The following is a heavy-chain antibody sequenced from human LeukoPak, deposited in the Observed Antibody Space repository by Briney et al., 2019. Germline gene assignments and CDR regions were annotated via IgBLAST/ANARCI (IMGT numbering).Heavy chain of an antibody. CDR1: GGSFSGYY. Sequence: SETLSLTCAVYGGSFSGYYWSWIRQPPGKGLEWIGEINHSGSTNYNPSLKSRVTISVDTSKNQFSLKLSSVTAADTAVYYCARGTWSMYGYHYYYGMDVWGKGTTVTVSS. V-gene: IGHV4-34*01. J-gene: IGHJ6*04. CDR2: INHSGST. D-gene: IGHD5-18*01. CDR3: ARGTWSMYGYHYYYGMDV.